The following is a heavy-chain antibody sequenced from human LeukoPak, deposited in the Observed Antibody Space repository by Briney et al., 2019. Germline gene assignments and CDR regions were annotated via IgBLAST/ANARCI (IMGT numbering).Heavy chain of an antibody. Sequence: GESLKISCKGSGYSFTSYWIGWVRQMPGTGLEWMGIIYPGDSDTIYSPSFQGQLTISADKSISTAYLQWSSLKASDTAMYYCVSFSGSYTPAYWGQGTLVTVSS. CDR2: IYPGDSDT. V-gene: IGHV5-51*01. CDR3: VSFSGSYTPAY. CDR1: GYSFTSYW. D-gene: IGHD1-26*01. J-gene: IGHJ4*02.